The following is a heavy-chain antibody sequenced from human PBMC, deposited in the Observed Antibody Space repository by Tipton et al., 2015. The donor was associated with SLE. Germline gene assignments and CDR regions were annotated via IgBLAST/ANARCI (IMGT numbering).Heavy chain of an antibody. CDR1: GGSITSSY. J-gene: IGHJ4*02. D-gene: IGHD1-1*01. CDR3: ARETSGNWYYFDH. V-gene: IGHV4-59*12. Sequence: TLSLTCAVSGGSITSSYWSWIRQPPGKGLEWIGYIYYSGNTKYNPSLKSRVTISVDTSKNQFSLKLSSVTPEDTAVYYCARETSGNWYYFDHWGQGTLVTVSS. CDR2: IYYSGNT.